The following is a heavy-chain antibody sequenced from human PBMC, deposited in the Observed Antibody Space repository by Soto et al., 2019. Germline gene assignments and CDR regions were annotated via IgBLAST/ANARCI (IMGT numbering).Heavy chain of an antibody. D-gene: IGHD1-26*01. CDR3: ASHTGRGSQWELHCDY. Sequence: QVQLVQSGAEVKKPGSSVKVSCKASGGTFSSYAISWVRQAPGQGLEWMGGIIPIFGTANYAQKFQGRVTINADESTSTAYVELSSLRSEDTAVYYCASHTGRGSQWELHCDYWGQGTLVTFAS. CDR2: IIPIFGTA. J-gene: IGHJ4*02. V-gene: IGHV1-69*01. CDR1: GGTFSSYA.